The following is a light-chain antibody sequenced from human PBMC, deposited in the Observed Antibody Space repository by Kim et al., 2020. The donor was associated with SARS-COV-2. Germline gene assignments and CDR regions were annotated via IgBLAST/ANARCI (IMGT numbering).Light chain of an antibody. CDR2: RDN. V-gene: IGLV1-47*01. Sequence: GQRFTISCSGSSANVGGNYVYWYQQVPGTAPKLLIYRDNQRPSGVPDRFSVSKSGTSAALAISGLRSEDEADYYCATWDDSLSGWVFGAGTQLTVL. CDR3: ATWDDSLSGWV. J-gene: IGLJ3*02. CDR1: SANVGGNY.